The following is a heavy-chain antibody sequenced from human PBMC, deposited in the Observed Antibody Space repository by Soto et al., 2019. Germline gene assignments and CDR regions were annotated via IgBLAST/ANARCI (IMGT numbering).Heavy chain of an antibody. J-gene: IGHJ4*02. CDR1: GFTFSLYD. CDR3: ASGRSGWDY. D-gene: IGHD6-19*01. V-gene: IGHV3-13*01. Sequence: EVQLVESGGGLVQPGGSLRLSCVASGFTFSLYDMHWVRQVTGKGLEWVSGITTTGVTFYGGSVKGRFTISRENAKNSLYFEMNSLRAEDTAVYYCASGRSGWDYWGQGTLVTVSS. CDR2: ITTTGVT.